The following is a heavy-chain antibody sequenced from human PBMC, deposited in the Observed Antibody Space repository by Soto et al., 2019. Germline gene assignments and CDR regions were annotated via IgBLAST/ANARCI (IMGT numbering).Heavy chain of an antibody. CDR2: ISYDGSNK. CDR3: AKDRRVGGTYYYYGMDV. J-gene: IGHJ6*02. Sequence: GGSLRLSCAASGFTFSSYGMHWVRQAPGKGLEWVAVISYDGSNKYYADSVKGRFTISRDNSKNTLYLQMNSLRAEDTAVYYCAKDRRVGGTYYYYGMDVWGQGTTVTVSS. D-gene: IGHD3-10*01. V-gene: IGHV3-30*18. CDR1: GFTFSSYG.